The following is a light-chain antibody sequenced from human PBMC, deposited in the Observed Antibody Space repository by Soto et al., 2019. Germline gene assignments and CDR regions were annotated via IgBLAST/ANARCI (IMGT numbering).Light chain of an antibody. V-gene: IGKV1-39*01. CDR2: AAS. CDR1: ESVSGV. CDR3: QQPNSAPLT. Sequence: EIELTQSPSTLSLSPGDGATLTCRASESVSGVLTWYQQKLGKAPHILIIAASTIQDGVPARFSGSGSGTDFTLTISSLQPEDFATYYCQQPNSAPLTFGQGTRLDIK. J-gene: IGKJ5*01.